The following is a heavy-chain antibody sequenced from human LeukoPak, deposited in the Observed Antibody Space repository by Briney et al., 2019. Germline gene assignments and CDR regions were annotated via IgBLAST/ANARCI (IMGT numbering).Heavy chain of an antibody. CDR2: IIPICGTA. CDR1: GGTFSNYA. J-gene: IGHJ4*02. V-gene: IGHV1-69*13. D-gene: IGHD3-16*02. CDR3: ARQDIGGVMVPSVDY. Sequence: SVKVSCKASGGTFSNYAISWVRQAPGQGLEWMGRIIPICGTANYAQEFQGRVTITADESTSTAYMELSSLRSEDTAVYYCARQDIGGVMVPSVDYWGQGTLVTVSS.